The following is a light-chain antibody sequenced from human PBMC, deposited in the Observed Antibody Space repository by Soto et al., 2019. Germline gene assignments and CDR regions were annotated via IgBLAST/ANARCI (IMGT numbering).Light chain of an antibody. Sequence: QSVLTQPASVSGSPGQSITFSCTGTSNDIGRYNLVSWFQQHPGKAPKLIIYEVFKRPSGLFDRFSGSKSGTAASLTISGLQAEDEADYYCCSYTHINTPGWLFGGGTKLTVL. CDR3: CSYTHINTPGWL. CDR1: SNDIGRYNL. CDR2: EVF. J-gene: IGLJ3*02. V-gene: IGLV2-23*02.